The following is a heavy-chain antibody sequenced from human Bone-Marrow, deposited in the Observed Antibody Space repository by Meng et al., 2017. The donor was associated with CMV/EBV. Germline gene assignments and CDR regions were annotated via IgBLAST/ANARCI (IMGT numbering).Heavy chain of an antibody. CDR3: ARITGIYDSSGYYGYYFDY. CDR2: IYYSGST. V-gene: IGHV4-39*01. J-gene: IGHJ4*02. D-gene: IGHD3-22*01. Sequence: SETLSLTCTVSGGSISSSSYYWGWIRQPPGKGLEWIGSIYYSGSTYYNPSLKSRVTISVDTSKNQFSVKLSSVTAADTAVYYCARITGIYDSSGYYGYYFDYWGQGTLVTVSS. CDR1: GGSISSSSYY.